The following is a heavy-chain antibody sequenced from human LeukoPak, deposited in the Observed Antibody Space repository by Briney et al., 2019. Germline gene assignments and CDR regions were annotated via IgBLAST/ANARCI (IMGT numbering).Heavy chain of an antibody. CDR3: ARGSIVGATFDYFDY. CDR1: GYTLTGYY. V-gene: IGHV1-2*02. Sequence: ASVKVSCKASGYTLTGYYMHWVRQAPGQGLEWMGWIKPNSGGTKYAQKFKGRVTMTRDTSISTAYMDLSRLRSDDTAVYYCARGSIVGATFDYFDYWGQGTLVTVSS. CDR2: IKPNSGGT. J-gene: IGHJ4*02. D-gene: IGHD1-26*01.